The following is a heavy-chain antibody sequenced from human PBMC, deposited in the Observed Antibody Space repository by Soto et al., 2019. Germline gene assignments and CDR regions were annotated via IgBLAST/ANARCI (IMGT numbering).Heavy chain of an antibody. CDR2: IIPIFGTA. V-gene: IGHV1-69*01. CDR1: GGTFSSYA. D-gene: IGHD3-22*01. J-gene: IGHJ4*02. Sequence: QVQLVQSGAEVKKPGSSVKVSCKASGGTFSSYAIRWVRQAPGQGLEWMGGIIPIFGTANYARKFQGRVTIIADESPSTAYMELSSLRSEDTAVYYCARDLRDSSGYYYFDYWGQGTLVTVSS. CDR3: ARDLRDSSGYYYFDY.